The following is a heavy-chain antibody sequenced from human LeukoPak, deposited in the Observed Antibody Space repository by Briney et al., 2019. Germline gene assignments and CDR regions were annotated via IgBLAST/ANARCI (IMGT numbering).Heavy chain of an antibody. Sequence: GGSLRLSCAASGFTFSSYAMSCVRQAPGKGLEWVSAISGSGGSTYYAGSVKGRFTISRDNSKNTLYLQMNSLRAEDTAVYYCAKGSGGTPRYSLPDYWGQGTLVTVSS. CDR1: GFTFSSYA. CDR3: AKGSGGTPRYSLPDY. J-gene: IGHJ4*02. V-gene: IGHV3-23*01. CDR2: ISGSGGST. D-gene: IGHD2-2*02.